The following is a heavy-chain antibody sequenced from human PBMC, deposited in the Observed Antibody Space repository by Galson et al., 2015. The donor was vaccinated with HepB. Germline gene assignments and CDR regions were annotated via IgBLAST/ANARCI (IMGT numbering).Heavy chain of an antibody. D-gene: IGHD3-10*01. CDR1: GFRFSSYA. V-gene: IGHV3-23*01. J-gene: IGHJ4*02. Sequence: SLRLSCAASGFRFSSYAMSWVRQAPGKGLEWVSAISGSGGSTYYADSVKGRFTISRDNSKNTLYLQMNSLRAEDTAVYYCAKGGDLVRGGGCFCWGQGTLVTGSS. CDR3: AKGGDLVRGGGCFC. CDR2: ISGSGGST.